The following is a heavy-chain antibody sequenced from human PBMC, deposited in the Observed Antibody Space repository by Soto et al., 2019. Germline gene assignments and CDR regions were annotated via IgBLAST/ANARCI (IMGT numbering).Heavy chain of an antibody. CDR1: GYTFTDYY. V-gene: IGHV1-2*02. Sequence: GASVKVSCKASGYTFTDYYIHWVRQAPGQGLQWMGWINPNSGGPNYAQTFQGRVSMTRDTSISTVYIHLSSLRSDDTAVYYCATTTVHFAPPAYLDSWGQGTLVTVSS. CDR3: ATTTVHFAPPAYLDS. CDR2: INPNSGGP. J-gene: IGHJ4*02. D-gene: IGHD4-17*01.